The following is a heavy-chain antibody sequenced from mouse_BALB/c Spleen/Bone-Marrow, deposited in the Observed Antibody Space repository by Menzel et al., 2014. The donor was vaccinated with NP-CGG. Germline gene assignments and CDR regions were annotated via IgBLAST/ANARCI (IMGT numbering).Heavy chain of an antibody. CDR3: TRSGYYGYGWYFDV. D-gene: IGHD1-2*01. Sequence: GAELVKPGASVKLSCRVSGYTFTNYFVYWVKQRPGQGLEWIGEINPSNDTPNFNEKFKSKATLTVDKSSSTAYMQLSSLTSEDSAVYYCTRSGYYGYGWYFDVWGAGTTVTVSS. V-gene: IGHV1S81*02. CDR1: GYTFTNYF. CDR2: INPSNDTP. J-gene: IGHJ1*01.